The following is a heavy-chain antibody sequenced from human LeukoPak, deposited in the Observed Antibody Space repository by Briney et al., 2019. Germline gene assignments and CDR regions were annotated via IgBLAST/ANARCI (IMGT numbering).Heavy chain of an antibody. V-gene: IGHV3-30-3*01. Sequence: GGSLRLSCAASGFTFSSYAMHWVRQAPGKGREGVAVISYDGSNKYYADSVKGRFTISRDNSKNTLYLQMNSLRAEDTAVYYCARATGRYFDYWGQGTLVTASS. J-gene: IGHJ4*02. CDR1: GFTFSSYA. CDR3: ARATGRYFDY. D-gene: IGHD1-1*01. CDR2: ISYDGSNK.